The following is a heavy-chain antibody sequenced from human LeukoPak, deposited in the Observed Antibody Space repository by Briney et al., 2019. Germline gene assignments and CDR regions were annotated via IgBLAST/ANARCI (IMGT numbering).Heavy chain of an antibody. CDR2: INHDGSDT. J-gene: IGHJ4*02. D-gene: IGHD6-19*01. CDR3: IRSNGWPDH. CDR1: GFTFSSHW. Sequence: GGSLILSCEVSGFTFSSHWMHWVRQAPGKGLVWVSRINHDGSDTIYADSVKGRFTISRDNAKNTVYLQMNSLRAEDTAVYYCIRSNGWPDHWGLGTLVTVSS. V-gene: IGHV3-74*01.